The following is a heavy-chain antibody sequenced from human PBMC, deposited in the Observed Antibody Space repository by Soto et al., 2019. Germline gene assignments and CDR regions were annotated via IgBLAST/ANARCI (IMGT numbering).Heavy chain of an antibody. Sequence: QVQLQQWGAGLLKPSETLSLSCAVYGGSFSGFYWTWVRQPPGKGLEWIGEIYHNGRTDYFPSLKRQVTISVDTSKNQFSLKMRSVTAADTAVYYCARRLMAVCGGACRGYFDSWGQGTLVTVSS. V-gene: IGHV4-34*01. J-gene: IGHJ4*02. CDR1: GGSFSGFY. D-gene: IGHD2-21*01. CDR2: IYHNGRT. CDR3: ARRLMAVCGGACRGYFDS.